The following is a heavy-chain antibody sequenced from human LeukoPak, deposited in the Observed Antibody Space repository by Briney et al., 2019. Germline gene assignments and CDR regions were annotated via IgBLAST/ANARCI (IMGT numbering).Heavy chain of an antibody. CDR2: IGGSGGST. J-gene: IGHJ4*02. D-gene: IGHD3-10*01. Sequence: GGSLRLSCAASGFSFSSYGMSWVRQAPGKGLEWVSAIGGSGGSTYYADSVKGRFTISRDNSKNTLYLQINSLRAEDTAVYYCAKLWFGESSGIDYWGQGTLVTVSS. CDR1: GFSFSSYG. V-gene: IGHV3-23*01. CDR3: AKLWFGESSGIDY.